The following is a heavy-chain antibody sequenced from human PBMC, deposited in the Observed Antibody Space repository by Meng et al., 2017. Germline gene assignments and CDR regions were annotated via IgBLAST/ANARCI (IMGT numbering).Heavy chain of an antibody. D-gene: IGHD3-22*01. CDR3: AKDNYDSKESH. J-gene: IGHJ4*02. CDR2: INHSGST. Sequence: QAQLPQWGPGVLKPSASLSLTGCGYGGSFSGYYWRWIRQPPGKGLEWIGEINHSGSTNYIPSLKSRVTISVATSKTQFSLKLSSVTAADTAVYYCAKDNYDSKESHWGQGTLVTVSS. CDR1: GGSFSGYY. V-gene: IGHV4-34*01.